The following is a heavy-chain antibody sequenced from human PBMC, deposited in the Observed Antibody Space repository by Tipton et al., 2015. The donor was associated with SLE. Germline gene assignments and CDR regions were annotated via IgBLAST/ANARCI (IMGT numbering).Heavy chain of an antibody. CDR2: INSDGSST. D-gene: IGHD5-18*01. CDR1: GFTFSKHW. Sequence: SLRLSCTASGFTFSKHWMHWVRQAPGKGLVWVSRINSDGSSTGYADSVKGRLTISRDNAKNTLYLQMNSLRAEDTAVYYCARGSGYSYGPFDYWGQGTLVTVSS. V-gene: IGHV3-74*01. J-gene: IGHJ4*02. CDR3: ARGSGYSYGPFDY.